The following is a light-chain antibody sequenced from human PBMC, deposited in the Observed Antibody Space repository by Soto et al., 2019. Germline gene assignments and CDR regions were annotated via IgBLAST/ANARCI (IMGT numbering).Light chain of an antibody. CDR1: GNDVGAYNY. J-gene: IGLJ1*01. CDR3: CSYAGGYTYL. Sequence: QSVLTQPRSVSGSPRQSVTISCTGTGNDVGAYNYVSWYQQHPGRPPKLLIYGVVRWPSGVPDRFSGSKSGNTASLTISGLQAEDDADYFCCSYAGGYTYLFGTGTKLTVL. V-gene: IGLV2-11*01. CDR2: GVV.